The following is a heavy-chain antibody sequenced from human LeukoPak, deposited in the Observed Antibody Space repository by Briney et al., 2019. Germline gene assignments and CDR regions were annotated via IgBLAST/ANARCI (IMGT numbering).Heavy chain of an antibody. Sequence: SETLSLTCTVSGGSISSSSYYWGWIRQPPWKGLEWIGSIYYSGSTYYNPSLKSRVTISVDTSKNQFSLKLSSVTAADTAVYYCAREITYYDILTGYFVGAFDIWGQGTMVTVSS. V-gene: IGHV4-39*02. CDR1: GGSISSSSYY. CDR3: AREITYYDILTGYFVGAFDI. D-gene: IGHD3-9*01. J-gene: IGHJ3*02. CDR2: IYYSGST.